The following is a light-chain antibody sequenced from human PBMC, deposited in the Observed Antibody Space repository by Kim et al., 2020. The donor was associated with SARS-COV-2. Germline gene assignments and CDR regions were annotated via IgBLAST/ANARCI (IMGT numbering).Light chain of an antibody. CDR3: QRYYSYPLT. CDR2: AAS. V-gene: IGKV1-8*01. J-gene: IGKJ4*01. CDR1: QGISSY. Sequence: AIRMTQSPSSLSASTGDRVTITCRASQGISSYLAWYQQKPGKAPKLLIYAASTLQSGVPSRFSGSGSGTDFTLTISCLQPEDFATYYCQRYYSYPLTFGGGTKVDIK.